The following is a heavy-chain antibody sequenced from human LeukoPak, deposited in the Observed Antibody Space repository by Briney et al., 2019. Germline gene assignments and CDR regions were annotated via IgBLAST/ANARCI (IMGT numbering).Heavy chain of an antibody. CDR2: IYSSGST. CDR3: ARDVGGNSPFDY. V-gene: IGHV4-31*03. J-gene: IGHJ4*02. D-gene: IGHD4-23*01. CDR1: GGSISSGGYY. Sequence: TPSQTLSLTCTVSGGSISSGGYYWSWIRQHPGQRLEWIGYIYSSGSTYYNPSLKSRVTISVDTSKNQFSLTLSSVTAADTAVYYCARDVGGNSPFDYWGQGTLVTVSS.